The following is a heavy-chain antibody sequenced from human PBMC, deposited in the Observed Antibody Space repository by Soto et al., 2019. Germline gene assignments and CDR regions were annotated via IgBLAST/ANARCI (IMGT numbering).Heavy chain of an antibody. CDR1: GYTFTGYY. J-gene: IGHJ3*02. V-gene: IGHV1-2*04. Sequence: QVQLVQSGAEVKKPGASVKVSCKASGYTFTGYYMHWVRQAPGQGLEWMGWINPNSGGTNYAQKFQGWVTMTRDTSISTAYMELSRLRSDDTAVYYCAREVRITVTSEVDAFDIWGQGTMVTVSS. CDR2: INPNSGGT. D-gene: IGHD4-17*01. CDR3: AREVRITVTSEVDAFDI.